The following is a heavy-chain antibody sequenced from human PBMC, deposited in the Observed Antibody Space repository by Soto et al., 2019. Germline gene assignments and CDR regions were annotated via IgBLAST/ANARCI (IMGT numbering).Heavy chain of an antibody. CDR3: ARVDSGWHDY. J-gene: IGHJ4*02. D-gene: IGHD6-19*01. Sequence: SETLSLTCTVSGGSISSYYWSWIRQPPGKGLEWIGYIFYTGSTDYNPSLKSRVTISVDTSKNEFSLKLTSVTAADTAVYYCARVDSGWHDYWGQGTLVTV. CDR1: GGSISSYY. CDR2: IFYTGST. V-gene: IGHV4-59*01.